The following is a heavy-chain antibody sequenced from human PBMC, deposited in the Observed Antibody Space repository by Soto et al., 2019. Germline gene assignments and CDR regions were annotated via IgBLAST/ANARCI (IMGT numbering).Heavy chain of an antibody. J-gene: IGHJ4*02. D-gene: IGHD5-18*01. CDR2: ISSSGSTI. V-gene: IGHV3-48*03. Sequence: TGGSLRLSCAASGFTFSSYEMNWVRQAPGKGLEWVSYISSSGSTIYYADPVKGRFTISRDNAKNSLYLQMNSLRAEDTAVYYCARDEGYSYGYSYWGQGTLVTVSS. CDR3: ARDEGYSYGYSY. CDR1: GFTFSSYE.